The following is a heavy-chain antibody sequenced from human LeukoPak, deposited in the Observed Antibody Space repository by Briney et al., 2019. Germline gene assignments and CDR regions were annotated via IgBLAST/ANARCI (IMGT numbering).Heavy chain of an antibody. CDR2: IYYSGST. D-gene: IGHD2-2*01. Sequence: SETLSLTCTVSGGSISSSSYYWGWIRPPPGKGLEWIGFIYYSGSTYYNPSLKSRLTISVDTSKNPFSLKLSSVTATDTAVYYCARRGYCSSTSCYEYWFDPWGQGTLVTVSS. V-gene: IGHV4-39*01. J-gene: IGHJ5*02. CDR3: ARRGYCSSTSCYEYWFDP. CDR1: GGSISSSSYY.